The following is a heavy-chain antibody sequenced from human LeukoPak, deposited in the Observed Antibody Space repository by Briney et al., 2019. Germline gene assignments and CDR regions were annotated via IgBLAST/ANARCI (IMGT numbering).Heavy chain of an antibody. CDR1: GYTFTSYG. CDR3: ARSDCSGGSCYDLDY. D-gene: IGHD2-15*01. Sequence: ASVKVSCKASGYTFTSYGISWVRQAPGQGLEWMGWISAYNGNTNYTQKLQGRVTMTTDTSTSTAYMELRSLRSDDTAVYYCARSDCSGGSCYDLDYRGQGTLVTVSS. V-gene: IGHV1-18*01. CDR2: ISAYNGNT. J-gene: IGHJ4*02.